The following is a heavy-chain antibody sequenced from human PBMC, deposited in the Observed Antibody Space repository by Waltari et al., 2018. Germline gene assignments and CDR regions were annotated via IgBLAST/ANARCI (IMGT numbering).Heavy chain of an antibody. CDR2: IYYSGST. CDR3: ARSRSGVLPDAFDI. V-gene: IGHV4-39*01. Sequence: QLQLQASGPGLVKPSETLSLTCTVSGGSISSSSYYWGWIRQPPGKGLEWIGSIYYSGSTYYNPSLKSRVTISVDTSKNQFSLKLSSVTAADTAVYYCARSRSGVLPDAFDIWGQGTMVTVSS. CDR1: GGSISSSSYY. D-gene: IGHD2-15*01. J-gene: IGHJ3*02.